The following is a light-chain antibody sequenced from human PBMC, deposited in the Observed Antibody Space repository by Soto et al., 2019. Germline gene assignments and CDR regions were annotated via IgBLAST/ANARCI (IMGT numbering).Light chain of an antibody. CDR1: QSVSSSY. V-gene: IGKV3-20*01. J-gene: IGKJ2*01. Sequence: IVMTQSPATLSVSPGERATLSCRASQSVSSSYLAWYQQKPGQAPRLLIYGASSRATGIPDRFSGSGSGTDFTLTISRLEPEDFAVYYCQQYGSSPYTFGQGTKVDIK. CDR3: QQYGSSPYT. CDR2: GAS.